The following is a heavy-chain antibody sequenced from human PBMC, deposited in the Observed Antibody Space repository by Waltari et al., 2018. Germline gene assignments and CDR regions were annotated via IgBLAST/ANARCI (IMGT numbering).Heavy chain of an antibody. Sequence: QVQLQQRGAGLLKPSETLSLTCAVYGGSFSGYYWSWSGQAPGKGLERIGEINHSGSTNDNPSLKSRVTISEDTSKTQFSLKLSSVTAADTAVYYWARSQLHYYMDGWGKGTTVTVSS. J-gene: IGHJ6*03. CDR3: ARSQLHYYMDG. CDR2: INHSGST. V-gene: IGHV4-34*01. CDR1: GGSFSGYY. D-gene: IGHD2-2*01.